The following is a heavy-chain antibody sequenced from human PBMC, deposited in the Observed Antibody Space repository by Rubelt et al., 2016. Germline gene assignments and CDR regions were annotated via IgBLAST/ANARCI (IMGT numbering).Heavy chain of an antibody. CDR1: GYSFTSYW. Sequence: GSLRISCKGSGYSFTSYWISWVRQMPGKGLEWMGRIDPSDSYTNYSPSFQGHVTISADKSISTAYLQWSSLKASDTAMYYCARHKKGYYDSSGYLFDYWGQGTLVTVSS. D-gene: IGHD3-22*01. CDR2: IDPSDSYT. J-gene: IGHJ4*02. V-gene: IGHV5-10-1*01. CDR3: ARHKKGYYDSSGYLFDY.